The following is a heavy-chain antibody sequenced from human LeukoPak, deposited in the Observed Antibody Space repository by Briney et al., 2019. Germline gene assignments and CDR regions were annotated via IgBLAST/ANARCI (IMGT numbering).Heavy chain of an antibody. V-gene: IGHV4-4*07. CDR1: GGSITSYY. CDR3: ARLPMVRGARASFDY. Sequence: PSETLSLTCTVSGGSITSYYWTYLRQPAGKGLEWIGRIHTSGSTNYNPSLKSRVTMSVDTSKNQFSLKLSSVTAADTAVYYCARLPMVRGARASFDYWGQGTLVTVSS. J-gene: IGHJ4*02. D-gene: IGHD3-10*01. CDR2: IHTSGST.